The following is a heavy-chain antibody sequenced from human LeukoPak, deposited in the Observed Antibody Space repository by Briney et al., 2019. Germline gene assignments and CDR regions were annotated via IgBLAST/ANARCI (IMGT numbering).Heavy chain of an antibody. CDR2: IHYSGTT. V-gene: IGHV4-59*08. CDR1: GGSISSYY. D-gene: IGHD6-19*01. CDR3: ARSGYSSGLY. Sequence: PSETLSLTCTVSGGSISSYYWSWIRQPPGKGLEWIGFIHYSGTTNYNPSLRSRVTISADTSKSQFSLKLSSVTAADTAVYYCARSGYSSGLYWGQGTLVTVSS. J-gene: IGHJ4*02.